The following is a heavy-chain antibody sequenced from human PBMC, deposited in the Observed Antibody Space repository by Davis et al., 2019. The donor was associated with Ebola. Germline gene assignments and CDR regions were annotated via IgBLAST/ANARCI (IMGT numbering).Heavy chain of an antibody. CDR1: GFTFSNYW. V-gene: IGHV3-7*03. Sequence: GESLKISCAASGFTFSNYWMAWGRQAPGKGLEWVAHIKHDGSVKDYVDSVKGRFTISRDNAKNSLYLQMNSLRVEDTAVYYCVRDGWASLFDYWGQGTLVTVSS. CDR3: VRDGWASLFDY. J-gene: IGHJ4*02. D-gene: IGHD6-19*01. CDR2: IKHDGSVK.